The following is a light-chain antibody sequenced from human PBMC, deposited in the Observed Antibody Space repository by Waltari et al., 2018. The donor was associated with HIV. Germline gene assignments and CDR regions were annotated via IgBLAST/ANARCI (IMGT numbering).Light chain of an antibody. J-gene: IGLJ1*01. CDR1: SSDVGDYTY. Sequence: QSALTQPASVSGSPGQSITISCTGTSSDVGDYTYVSWYQQHPGKAPKLIIYDVSNRPSGVSNRFSGSKSGNTASLTISGLQTEDEADYYCSSYTSSSTRVFGTGTKVTVL. V-gene: IGLV2-14*01. CDR2: DVS. CDR3: SSYTSSSTRV.